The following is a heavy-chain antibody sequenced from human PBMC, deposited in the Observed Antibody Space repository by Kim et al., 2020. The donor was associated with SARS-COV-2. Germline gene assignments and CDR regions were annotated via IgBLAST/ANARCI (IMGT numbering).Heavy chain of an antibody. CDR2: INHSGST. D-gene: IGHD3-22*01. CDR3: ARGVGRYDSSGYYSFVHYYGMDV. J-gene: IGHJ6*02. Sequence: SETLSLTCAVYGGSFSGYYWSWIRQPPGKGLEWIGEINHSGSTNYNPSLKSRVTISVDTSKNQFSLKLSSVTAADTAVYYCARGVGRYDSSGYYSFVHYYGMDVWGQGTTVTVSS. V-gene: IGHV4-34*01. CDR1: GGSFSGYY.